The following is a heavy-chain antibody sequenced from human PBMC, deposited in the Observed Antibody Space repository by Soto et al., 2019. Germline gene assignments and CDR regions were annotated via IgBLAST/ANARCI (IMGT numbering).Heavy chain of an antibody. CDR3: AHTKAPRIFDY. CDR2: IYWDDDK. CDR1: GFSLITRGVG. Sequence: QITLKEVGPTLVKPTQTLTLTCSFSGFSLITRGVGVGWIRQPPGKALEWLALIYWDDDKGYSTSLKSRLTITKNTSRNQVVLTMTNMDPADTATYSCAHTKAPRIFDYWGQGTLVPVSS. V-gene: IGHV2-5*02. J-gene: IGHJ4*02.